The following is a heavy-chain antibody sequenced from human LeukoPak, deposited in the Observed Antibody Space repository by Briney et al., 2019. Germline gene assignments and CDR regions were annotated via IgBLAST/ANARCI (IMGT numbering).Heavy chain of an antibody. J-gene: IGHJ3*02. CDR1: GFTFSSYA. Sequence: PGGSLRLSCAASGFTFSSYAMSWVRQAPGKGLEWVSAISGSGGSTYYADSVKGRFTISRDNAKNSLYLQMNSLRAEDMALYYCAKDIEYQLLFAFDIWGQGTMVTVSS. D-gene: IGHD2-2*01. CDR3: AKDIEYQLLFAFDI. CDR2: ISGSGGST. V-gene: IGHV3-23*01.